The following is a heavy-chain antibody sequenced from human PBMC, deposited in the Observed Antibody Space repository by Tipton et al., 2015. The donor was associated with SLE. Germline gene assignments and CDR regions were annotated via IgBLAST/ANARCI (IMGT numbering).Heavy chain of an antibody. CDR2: INHSGST. Sequence: TLSLTCAVYGGSFSGYFWSWIRQPPGKGLEWIGEINHSGSTNYNPSLKSRVTVSVDTSKNQFSLKLSSVTAADTAVYYCARVESDDYSHYWGQGTLVTVSS. CDR1: GGSFSGYF. V-gene: IGHV4-34*01. CDR3: ARVESDDYSHY. D-gene: IGHD1-1*01. J-gene: IGHJ1*01.